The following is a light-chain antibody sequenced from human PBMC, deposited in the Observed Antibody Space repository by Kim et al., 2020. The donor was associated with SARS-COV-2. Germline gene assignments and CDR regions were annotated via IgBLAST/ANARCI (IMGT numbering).Light chain of an antibody. Sequence: DIQMTQSPSSMSASVGGTVTITCRASRGIRNSLNWYQQKLGKAPELLIYTASTLQSGAPSRFSGSGSGTHFTLTINSLQPEDFVTYYCQQSYVPPYTFGQGTKLEI. CDR2: TAS. V-gene: IGKV1-39*01. CDR1: RGIRNS. J-gene: IGKJ2*01. CDR3: QQSYVPPYT.